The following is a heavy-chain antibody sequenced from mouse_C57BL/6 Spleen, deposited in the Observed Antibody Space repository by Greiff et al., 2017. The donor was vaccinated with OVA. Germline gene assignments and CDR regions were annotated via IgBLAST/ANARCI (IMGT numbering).Heavy chain of an antibody. CDR1: GYAFSSSW. D-gene: IGHD2-4*01. J-gene: IGHJ3*01. CDR2: IYPGDGDT. V-gene: IGHV1-82*01. CDR3: ARGWDYDGGFAY. Sequence: QVQLQQSGPELVKPGASVKISCKASGYAFSSSWMNWVKQRPGKGLEWIGRIYPGDGDTNYNGKFKGKATLTADKSSSTAYMQLSSLTSEDSAVYFCARGWDYDGGFAYWGQGTLVTVSA.